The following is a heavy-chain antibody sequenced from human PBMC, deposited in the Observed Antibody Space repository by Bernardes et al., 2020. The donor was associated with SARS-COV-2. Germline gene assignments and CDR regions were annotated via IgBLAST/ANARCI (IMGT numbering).Heavy chain of an antibody. Sequence: ASVKVSCKASGYMFTGYYIHWVRQAPGQGLEWMGWINPNSGGTNPAQKFQGRVTWTRDTSISTAFMEVTSLRSDDTAFYYCARSSYPSSSDFDYWGQGTLVTVSS. CDR3: ARSSYPSSSDFDY. V-gene: IGHV1-2*02. CDR1: GYMFTGYY. D-gene: IGHD6-6*01. J-gene: IGHJ4*02. CDR2: INPNSGGT.